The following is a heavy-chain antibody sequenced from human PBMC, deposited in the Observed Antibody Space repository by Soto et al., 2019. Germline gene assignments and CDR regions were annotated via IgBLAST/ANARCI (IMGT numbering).Heavy chain of an antibody. CDR3: AAVPVLLFMQWLQASLDY. CDR2: LVVGSGNT. J-gene: IGHJ4*02. D-gene: IGHD2-21*01. V-gene: IGHV1-58*01. CDR1: GFMFTSSA. Sequence: SVKVSCKTSGFMFTSSAVQWVRQARGQRLEWIGWLVVGSGNTHYAQHFQERVTLTRDMSTGTAYMELSSLRSEDTAGYYCAAVPVLLFMQWLQASLDYWGQRTLVTVS.